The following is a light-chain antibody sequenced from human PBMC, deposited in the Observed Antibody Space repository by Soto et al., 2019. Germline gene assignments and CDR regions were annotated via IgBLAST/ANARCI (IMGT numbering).Light chain of an antibody. CDR2: GAS. J-gene: IGKJ3*01. Sequence: EIVLTQSPGTLSLSPGERGTLSCRASQSVSSSYLAWYQQKPGQAPRLLIYGASSRATGIPDRFSGSGSGTDFTLTISRLEPEDFAVYYCQQYGNSPLTFGPGTKVDIK. CDR1: QSVSSSY. CDR3: QQYGNSPLT. V-gene: IGKV3-20*01.